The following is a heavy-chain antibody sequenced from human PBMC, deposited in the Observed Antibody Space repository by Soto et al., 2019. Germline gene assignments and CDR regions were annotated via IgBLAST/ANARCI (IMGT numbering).Heavy chain of an antibody. CDR2: IDPNSGGT. D-gene: IGHD6-13*01. CDR3: ARSLLDEYSSSWRSAYYGMDV. Sequence: QVQLVQSGAEVKKPGASVKVSCKASGFTFSAYYIHWVRQAPGQGLEWIGWIDPNSGGTNNAQKFQGRVTMTSDTSTSTVYMELSALISDDTAVYYCARSLLDEYSSSWRSAYYGMDVWGQGTTVTVSS. J-gene: IGHJ6*02. V-gene: IGHV1-2*02. CDR1: GFTFSAYY.